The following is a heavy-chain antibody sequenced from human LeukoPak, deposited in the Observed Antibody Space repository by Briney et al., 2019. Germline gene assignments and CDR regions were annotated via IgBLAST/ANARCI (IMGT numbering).Heavy chain of an antibody. J-gene: IGHJ4*02. CDR2: INHSGST. Sequence: SETLSLTCAVYGGSFSGYYWSWIRQPPGKGLEWIGEINHSGSTNYSPSLKSRVTISVDTSKNQFSLKLSSVTAADTAVYYCARGSYDYIWGSYRRHYYFDYWGQGTLVTVSS. CDR3: ARGSYDYIWGSYRRHYYFDY. V-gene: IGHV4-34*01. D-gene: IGHD3-16*02. CDR1: GGSFSGYY.